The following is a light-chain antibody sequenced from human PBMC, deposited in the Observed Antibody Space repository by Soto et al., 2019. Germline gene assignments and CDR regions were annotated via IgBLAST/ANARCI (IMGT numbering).Light chain of an antibody. Sequence: DIQMSQSPSSLSASVGDRVTITCRASQNIAGYLNWYQQKPGKAPELLIYAASSLHGGVPSRFSGSGSGTHFILTIRSLQPEDFATYFCQQSYGTPRTFGGGTKVDIK. CDR3: QQSYGTPRT. J-gene: IGKJ4*01. CDR2: AAS. V-gene: IGKV1-39*01. CDR1: QNIAGY.